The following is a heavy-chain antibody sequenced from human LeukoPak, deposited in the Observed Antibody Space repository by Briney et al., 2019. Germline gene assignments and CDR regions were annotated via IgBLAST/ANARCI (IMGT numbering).Heavy chain of an antibody. J-gene: IGHJ4*02. V-gene: IGHV4-59*08. CDR3: AGYHYYDSRGPFDY. CDR1: GGSISSYY. CDR2: IYYSGST. D-gene: IGHD3-22*01. Sequence: SETLSLTCTVSGGSISSYYWSWIRQPPGKGLEWIGYIYYSGSTNYNPSLKSRVTISVDTPKNQFSLKLSSVTAADTAVYYCAGYHYYDSRGPFDYWGQGTLVTVSS.